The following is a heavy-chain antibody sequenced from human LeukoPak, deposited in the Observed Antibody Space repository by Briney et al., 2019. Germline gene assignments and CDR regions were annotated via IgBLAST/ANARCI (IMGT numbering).Heavy chain of an antibody. V-gene: IGHV4-39*07. CDR1: GGSISSGTYY. J-gene: IGHJ4*02. Sequence: PSETLSLTCTVSGGSISSGTYYWGWIRQPPGKGLEWIGEIYHSGSTNYNPSLKSRVTISVDKSKNQFSLKLSSVTAADTAVYYCAIPPYCSSTSCRDCWGQGTLVTVSS. CDR3: AIPPYCSSTSCRDC. CDR2: IYHSGST. D-gene: IGHD2-2*01.